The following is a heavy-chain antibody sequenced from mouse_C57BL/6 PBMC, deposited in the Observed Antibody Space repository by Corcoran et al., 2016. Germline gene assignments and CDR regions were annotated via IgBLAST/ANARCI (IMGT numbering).Heavy chain of an antibody. Sequence: QIQLVQSGPELKKPGETVKISCKASGYTFTTYGMSWVKQAPGKGLKWMGWINTYSGVPTYADDFKGRFAFSLETSASTAYLQIHNLNNEDTATYLCASYYDGEGGDLDVWGTGTTVTVSS. CDR1: GYTFTTYG. J-gene: IGHJ1*03. V-gene: IGHV9-3*01. D-gene: IGHD1-1*01. CDR2: INTYSGVP. CDR3: ASYYDGEGGDLDV.